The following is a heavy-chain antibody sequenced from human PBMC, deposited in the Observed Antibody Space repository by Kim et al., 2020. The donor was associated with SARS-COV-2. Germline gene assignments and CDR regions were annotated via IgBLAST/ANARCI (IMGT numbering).Heavy chain of an antibody. D-gene: IGHD2-15*01. V-gene: IGHV4-31*03. CDR3: ARKYCSGGSCSYFAY. CDR1: GGSISSGGYY. Sequence: SETLSLTCTVSGGSISSGGYYWSWIRQHPGKGLEWIGYIYYSGSTYYNPSLKSRVTISVDTSKNQFSLKLSSVTAADTAVYSCARKYCSGGSCSYFAYWGQGTLVSVAT. CDR2: IYYSGST. J-gene: IGHJ4*02.